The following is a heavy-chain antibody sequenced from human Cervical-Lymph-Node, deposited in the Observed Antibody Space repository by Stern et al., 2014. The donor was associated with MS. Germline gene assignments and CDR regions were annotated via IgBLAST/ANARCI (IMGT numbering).Heavy chain of an antibody. D-gene: IGHD4-17*01. CDR3: ARGIVTNRPASTLHNLFDP. CDR2: IIPIIGLA. V-gene: IGHV1-69*09. J-gene: IGHJ5*02. Sequence: QLVQSGAEVKKPGPSVNVSCKPSGGKLSSSFAVSWVRQPPGQGLEWMGRIIPIIGLANYAQKFQTRLTITADKSTSTVYMELSSLTSEDAALYYCARGIVTNRPASTLHNLFDPWGQGTLVTVSS. CDR1: GGKLSSSFA.